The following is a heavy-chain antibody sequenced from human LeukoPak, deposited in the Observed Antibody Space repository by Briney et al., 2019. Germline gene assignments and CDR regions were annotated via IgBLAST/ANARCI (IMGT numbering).Heavy chain of an antibody. J-gene: IGHJ5*02. CDR2: TYYRSKWYN. D-gene: IGHD3-10*01. CDR3: ARERGITMVRGVNNWFDP. Sequence: SQTLSLTCAISGDSVSSNSAAWNWIRQSPSRGLEWLGRTYYRSKWYNDYAVSVKSRITINPDTSKNQFSLQLNSVTPEDTAVYYCARERGITMVRGVNNWFDPWGQGTLVTVSS. V-gene: IGHV6-1*01. CDR1: GDSVSSNSAA.